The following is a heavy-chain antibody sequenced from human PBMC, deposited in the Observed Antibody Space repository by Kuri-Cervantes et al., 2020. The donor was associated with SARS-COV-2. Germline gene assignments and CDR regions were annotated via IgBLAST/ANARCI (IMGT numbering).Heavy chain of an antibody. J-gene: IGHJ4*02. CDR2: INHSGST. CDR1: GGSFSGYY. Sequence: SETLSLTCAVYGGSFSGYYWSWIRQPPGKGLEWIGEINHSGSTNYNPSLKSRVTISVDTSKNQFSLKLSSVTAADTAVYYCARGPAHDFWSGYRFDYWGQGTLVTVSS. CDR3: ARGPAHDFWSGYRFDY. D-gene: IGHD3-3*01. V-gene: IGHV4-34*01.